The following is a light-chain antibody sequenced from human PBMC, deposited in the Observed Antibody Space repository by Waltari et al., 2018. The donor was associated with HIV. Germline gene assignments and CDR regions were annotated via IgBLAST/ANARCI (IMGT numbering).Light chain of an antibody. V-gene: IGKV1-NL1*01. Sequence: DIQLTQSPASLSASVGDRVTITCRASQAISNSIAWYQQRPGKAPRLLLFAASRFIGSGSGTFFTLTITSLQPGDFATYYCQQYYSTTTWTFGQGTRVE. CDR1: QAISNS. J-gene: IGKJ1*01. CDR3: QQYYSTTTWT. CDR2: A.